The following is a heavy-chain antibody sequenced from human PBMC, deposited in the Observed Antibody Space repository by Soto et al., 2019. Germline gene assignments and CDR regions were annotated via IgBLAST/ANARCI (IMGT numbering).Heavy chain of an antibody. D-gene: IGHD3-9*01. CDR1: GYTFTSYG. Sequence: QVQLVQSGAEVKKPGASVKVSCKASGYTFTSYGISWVRQAPGQGLEWMGWISAYNGHTNYAQKLQGRVTMTTDKSTRTAYMELRSLRSDDTAVYYCASFGYYYILTGYTYYHGIDVWVQGTTVTVSS. CDR3: ASFGYYYILTGYTYYHGIDV. J-gene: IGHJ6*02. CDR2: ISAYNGHT. V-gene: IGHV1-18*01.